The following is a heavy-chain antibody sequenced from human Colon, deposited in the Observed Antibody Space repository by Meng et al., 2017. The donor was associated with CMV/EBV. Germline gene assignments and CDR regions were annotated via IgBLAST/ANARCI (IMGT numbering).Heavy chain of an antibody. J-gene: IGHJ4*02. V-gene: IGHV3-21*01. CDR1: GFTFSSYS. CDR3: AKEGGIGDWYYFDY. D-gene: IGHD2-21*01. Sequence: GGSLRLSCAASGFTFSSYSMNWVRQAPGKGLEWVSSVSSAGSYIYYADSVKGRFTISRDNAKNSLYLQMNSLRAEDTAVYYCAKEGGIGDWYYFDYWGQGTLVTVSS. CDR2: VSSAGSYI.